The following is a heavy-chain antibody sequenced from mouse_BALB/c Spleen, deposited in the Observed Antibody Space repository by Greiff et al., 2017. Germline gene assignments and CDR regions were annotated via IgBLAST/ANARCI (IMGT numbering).Heavy chain of an antibody. V-gene: IGHV1-7*01. J-gene: IGHJ2*01. Sequence: VMLVESGAELAKPGASVKMSCKASGYTFTSYWMHWVKQRPGQGLEWIGYINPSTGYTEYNQKFKDKATLTADKSSSTAYMQLSSLTSEDSAVYYCARKTTALDYWGQGTTLTVSS. CDR3: ARKTTALDY. CDR1: GYTFTSYW. D-gene: IGHD1-2*01. CDR2: INPSTGYT.